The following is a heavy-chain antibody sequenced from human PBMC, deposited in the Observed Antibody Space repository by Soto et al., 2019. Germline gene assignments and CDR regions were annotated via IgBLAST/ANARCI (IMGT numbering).Heavy chain of an antibody. D-gene: IGHD2-21*02. CDR1: GYSFTIYW. CDR3: ARGGDYYYYYGMDV. V-gene: IGHV5-51*01. J-gene: IGHJ6*02. Sequence: GESLKISCKGSGYSFTIYWIGWVRQMPGKGAEWMGNIYPGDADTRYSQYFQGQVTISADKSISTAYLQWSSLKASDTAMYYCARGGDYYYYYGMDVWGQGTTVTVSS. CDR2: IYPGDADT.